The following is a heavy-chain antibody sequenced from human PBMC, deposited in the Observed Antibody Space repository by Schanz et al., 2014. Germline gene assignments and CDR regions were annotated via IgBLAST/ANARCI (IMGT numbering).Heavy chain of an antibody. CDR2: IWYDGTDR. CDR3: HGLGYYFDY. CDR1: GFTFSSYG. Sequence: QVQLVESGGDVVQPGRSLRLSCAASGFTFSSYGMHWVRQAPGKGLEWVVVIWYDGTDRYYADSVKGRFTISRDNSKNTLYLQMNSLKTEDTAVYSTHGLGYYFDYWGQGTLVPVSS. D-gene: IGHD3-10*01. V-gene: IGHV3-33*01. J-gene: IGHJ4*02.